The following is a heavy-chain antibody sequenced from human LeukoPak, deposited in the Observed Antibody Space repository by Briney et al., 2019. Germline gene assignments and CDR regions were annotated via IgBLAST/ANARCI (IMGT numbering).Heavy chain of an antibody. V-gene: IGHV3-15*01. Sequence: GGSLRLSCAASGFTFSDAWMTWVRQAPGKGLEWVGRIKSKTDGGTGDYAAPVKGRFTISRDDSKNTFYLQMNSLKTEDTAMYYCATNSGYSGYGCFRWGQGTLVIVSS. CDR1: GFTFSDAW. CDR2: IKSKTDGGTG. J-gene: IGHJ4*02. CDR3: ATNSGYSGYGCFR. D-gene: IGHD5-12*01.